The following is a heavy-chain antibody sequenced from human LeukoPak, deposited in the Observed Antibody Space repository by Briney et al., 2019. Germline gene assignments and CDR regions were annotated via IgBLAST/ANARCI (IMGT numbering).Heavy chain of an antibody. Sequence: SGPTLVNPTQTLTLTCTVSDFSLTTPGMGVGWIRQPPGKVLEWLAMIYYNHDRRYSPSHSSRLTITRDTSKNQVVLAMTNMDPVDTATYYCAHLVVTIDWRSYFDYWGKGALVTVSS. CDR3: AHLVVTIDWRSYFDY. J-gene: IGHJ4*02. V-gene: IGHV2-5*01. CDR1: DFSLTTPGMG. CDR2: IYYNHDR. D-gene: IGHD3-9*01.